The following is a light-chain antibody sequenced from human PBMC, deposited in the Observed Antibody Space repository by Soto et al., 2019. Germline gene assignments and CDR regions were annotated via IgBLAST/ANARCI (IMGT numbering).Light chain of an antibody. J-gene: IGKJ1*01. CDR3: QQYHNWRT. CDR2: GAS. CDR1: QSVSSN. V-gene: IGKV3-15*01. Sequence: VXXQSPATLSVSPGERATLSCRASQSVSSNLAWYQQKPGQAPRLLIYGASTRATDIPARFSGGGSGTEFTLTISSLQSEDFAVYYCQQYHNWRTFGQGTKVDIK.